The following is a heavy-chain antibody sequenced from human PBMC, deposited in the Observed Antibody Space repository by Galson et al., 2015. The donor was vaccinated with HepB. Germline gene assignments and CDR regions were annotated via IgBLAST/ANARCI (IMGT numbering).Heavy chain of an antibody. Sequence: SLRLSCAASTFIFSTYSMSWVRQAPGKGLEWVSYISSGTTTIYYADSVKGRFTISRDNAKMSLYLQMNGLRAKDTAVYYCVFLRGNDLKPLDYWGQGTLVTVSS. CDR1: TFIFSTYS. V-gene: IGHV3-48*04. J-gene: IGHJ4*02. CDR2: ISSGTTTI. D-gene: IGHD4-23*01. CDR3: VFLRGNDLKPLDY.